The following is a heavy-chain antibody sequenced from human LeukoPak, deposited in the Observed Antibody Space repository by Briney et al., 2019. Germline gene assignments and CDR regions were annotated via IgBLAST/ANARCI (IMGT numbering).Heavy chain of an antibody. D-gene: IGHD3-22*01. CDR3: ARQTSGYYVDY. J-gene: IGHJ4*02. Sequence: SETLSLTCTVSGGSISSSSYYWGWIRQPPGKGLEWVGFIYDSGSTYYNPSLKSRVTISVDTSKNQFSLKLSSVTAADTAVYYCARQTSGYYVDYWGQGSLVTVSS. CDR1: GGSISSSSYY. CDR2: IYDSGST. V-gene: IGHV4-39*01.